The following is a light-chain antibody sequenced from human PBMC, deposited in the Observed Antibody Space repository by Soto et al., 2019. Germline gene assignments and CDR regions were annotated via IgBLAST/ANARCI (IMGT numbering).Light chain of an antibody. CDR2: ATS. V-gene: IGKV1-39*01. CDR3: QQSYSLPPT. J-gene: IGKJ2*01. Sequence: DIQMTQSPSSLSASVGDRVTIPCRSSQFISTYLSWYQQKPEKAPKLLIYATSSLQSGVPSRFSGSGSGTDFTLIISSLQPEDFATYYCQQSYSLPPTFGQGTKLEIK. CDR1: QFISTY.